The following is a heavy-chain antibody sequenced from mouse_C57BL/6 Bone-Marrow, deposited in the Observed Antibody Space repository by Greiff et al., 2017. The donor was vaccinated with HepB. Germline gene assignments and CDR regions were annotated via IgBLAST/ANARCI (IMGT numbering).Heavy chain of an antibody. V-gene: IGHV6-3*01. CDR1: GFTFSNYW. CDR2: IRLKSDNYAT. Sequence: VQLKESGGGLVQPGGSMKLSCVASGFTFSNYWLNWVRQSPEKGLEWVAQIRLKSDNYATHYAESVKGRFTISRDDSKSSVYLQMNNLKAEDTGIYYCAGIYYDSNDYWGQGTTRTGSS. CDR3: AGIYYDSNDY. D-gene: IGHD1-1*01. J-gene: IGHJ2*01.